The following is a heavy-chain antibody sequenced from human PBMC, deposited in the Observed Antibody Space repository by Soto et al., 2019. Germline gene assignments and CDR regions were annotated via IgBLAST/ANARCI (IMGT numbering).Heavy chain of an antibody. Sequence: QVQLQQWGAGLLKPSETLSLTCAVYGGSFSGYYWSWIRQPPGKGLAWIGEINHSGSTNYNPSLKSRVTISVDTSKNQFSLKLSSVTAADTAVYYCARVGTVQLERRGWFYPWGQGTLVTVSS. J-gene: IGHJ5*02. V-gene: IGHV4-34*01. CDR1: GGSFSGYY. CDR3: ARVGTVQLERRGWFYP. CDR2: INHSGST. D-gene: IGHD1-1*01.